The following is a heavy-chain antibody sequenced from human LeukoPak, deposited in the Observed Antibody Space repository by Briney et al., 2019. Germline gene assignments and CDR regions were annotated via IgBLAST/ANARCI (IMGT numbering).Heavy chain of an antibody. CDR3: AREGYGSGRRLGMDV. J-gene: IGHJ6*02. CDR2: INPSGGST. D-gene: IGHD3-10*01. CDR1: GGTFSSYA. Sequence: GASVKVSCKASGGTFSSYAISWVRQAPGQGLEWMGIINPSGGSTTYAQKIQGRVTLTTDTSTSTVYMELSSLRSDDTSVYYCAREGYGSGRRLGMDVWGQGTTVTVSS. V-gene: IGHV1-46*01.